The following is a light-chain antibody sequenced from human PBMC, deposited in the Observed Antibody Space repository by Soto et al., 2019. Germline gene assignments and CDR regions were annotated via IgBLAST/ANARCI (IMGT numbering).Light chain of an antibody. V-gene: IGKV3-15*01. CDR3: QQYYNWHRT. J-gene: IGKJ1*01. CDR2: GAS. Sequence: EIVLTQSPDTLSLSPGESATLSVRARQSVRSSYLAWYQQKPGQAPSLLIYGASPRATGIPARLSGSGSGKEFTLTISSLKSEDFAVYYCQQYYNWHRTFGQGTTVDI. CDR1: QSVRSSY.